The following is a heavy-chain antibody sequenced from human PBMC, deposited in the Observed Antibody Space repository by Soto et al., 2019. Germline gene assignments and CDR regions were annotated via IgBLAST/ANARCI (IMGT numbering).Heavy chain of an antibody. CDR1: GGTFSSYA. J-gene: IGHJ5*02. CDR3: ARVRGSATKRHNWFDP. V-gene: IGHV1-69*05. D-gene: IGHD5-12*01. CDR2: IIPNYGTA. Sequence: GASVKVSCKASGGTFSSYAISWVRQAPGQGLEWMGWIIPNYGTANYAQKLQGRVTMTTDKSTSTAYMELSSLRSDDTAVYYCARVRGSATKRHNWFDPWGQGTLVTVSS.